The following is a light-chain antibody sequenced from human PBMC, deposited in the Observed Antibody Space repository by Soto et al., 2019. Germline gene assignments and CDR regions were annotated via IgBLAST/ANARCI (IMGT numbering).Light chain of an antibody. CDR1: QGISNY. CDR2: DAS. J-gene: IGKJ5*01. Sequence: DIQMTQSPSSLSASVGDRVTITCQASQGISNYLNWYQQKPGKAPKLLIYDASNLETGVPSRFSGSGSATDFTSTISSLQHEYVAKYYCQQYDNPPTFGQGTRLEIK. CDR3: QQYDNPPT. V-gene: IGKV1-33*01.